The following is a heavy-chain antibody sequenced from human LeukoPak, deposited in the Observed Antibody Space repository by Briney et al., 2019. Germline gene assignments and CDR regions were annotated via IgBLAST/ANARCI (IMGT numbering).Heavy chain of an antibody. CDR2: IYHSAST. J-gene: IGHJ4*02. Sequence: PSETLSLTCAVSGYSISSAYYWGWIRQPPGKGPEWIGNIYHSASTYYNPSLKSRVTISLDTSKNQFSLKLSSVTAADTAVYYCARARARASWYYWGQGTLVTVSS. CDR1: GYSISSAYY. D-gene: IGHD1-1*01. CDR3: ARARARASWYY. V-gene: IGHV4-38-2*01.